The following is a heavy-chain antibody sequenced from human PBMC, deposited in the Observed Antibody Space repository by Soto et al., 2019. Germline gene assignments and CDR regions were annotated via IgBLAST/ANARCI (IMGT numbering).Heavy chain of an antibody. V-gene: IGHV4-34*01. D-gene: IGHD3-22*01. CDR3: ARGLITVSQYSGGRYFFDS. Sequence: PSETLSLTCDVYGGSFSGYIWTWIRQTPGKGLQWIGQINHSGSANYNPSLKSRVTISVHTSNSQFSLELSSVTAADTAVYYCARGLITVSQYSGGRYFFDSWGQGSQVIVSS. CDR2: INHSGSA. J-gene: IGHJ4*02. CDR1: GGSFSGYI.